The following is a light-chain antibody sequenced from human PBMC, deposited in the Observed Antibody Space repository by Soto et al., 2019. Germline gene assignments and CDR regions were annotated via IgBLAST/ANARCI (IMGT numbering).Light chain of an antibody. CDR2: GAS. V-gene: IGKV3-15*01. CDR1: QRLSSN. CDR3: QQYLNCTRR. Sequence: EIVLTQSPVTLSVSPGERVTLSCRASQRLSSNLAWYQQRPGQAPRLLIYGASIRATDIPARFIGSGSGTELTINISRLQSEDFQVYYCQQYLNCTRRFGQLTKGDIK. J-gene: IGKJ1*01.